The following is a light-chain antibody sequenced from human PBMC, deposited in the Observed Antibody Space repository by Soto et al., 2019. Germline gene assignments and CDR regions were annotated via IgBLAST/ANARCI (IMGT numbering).Light chain of an antibody. V-gene: IGKV3-11*01. CDR3: QQRSSWPLLT. Sequence: EIVLTQSPATLSLSPGERATLSCRASQSVSNYLAWFQQKPGQAPRLLSYDASNRATGIPARFSGGGSGTDFSLTISSLEPEDFAVYYCQQRSSWPLLTFGGGTKVEI. CDR2: DAS. CDR1: QSVSNY. J-gene: IGKJ4*01.